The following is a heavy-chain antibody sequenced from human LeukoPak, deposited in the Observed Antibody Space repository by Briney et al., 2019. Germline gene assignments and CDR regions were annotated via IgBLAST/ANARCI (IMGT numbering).Heavy chain of an antibody. CDR2: ISGSGSDL. CDR3: ARSIGSYYTMDV. Sequence: GGSLRLSCIAYGFTFSDYYMNWIRQAPGRGLEWVSYISGSGSDLYYADSVKGRFTISRDNAKNSLYLQMNSPRAEDTAVYYCARSIGSYYTMDVWGQGTTVTVSS. J-gene: IGHJ6*02. D-gene: IGHD3-22*01. V-gene: IGHV3-11*01. CDR1: GFTFSDYY.